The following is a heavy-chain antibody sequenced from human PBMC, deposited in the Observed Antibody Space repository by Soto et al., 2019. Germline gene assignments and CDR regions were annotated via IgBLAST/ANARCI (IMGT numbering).Heavy chain of an antibody. J-gene: IGHJ3*02. CDR1: GFSLSNARMG. CDR3: ARSLMITFGGVVTYAAFDI. D-gene: IGHD3-16*01. V-gene: IGHV2-26*01. CDR2: IFSNDEK. Sequence: SGPTLVNPTETLTLTCTVSGFSLSNARMGVSWIRQPPGKALEWLVHIFSNDEKSYSTFLKSRLTISKDTSKSQVVLTMTNMDPVDTATYYCARSLMITFGGVVTYAAFDIWGQGTMVTVS.